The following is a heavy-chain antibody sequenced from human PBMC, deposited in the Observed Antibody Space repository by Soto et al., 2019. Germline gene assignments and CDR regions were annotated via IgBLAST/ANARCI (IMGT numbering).Heavy chain of an antibody. CDR2: IIPIFGTA. D-gene: IGHD5-18*01. Sequence: QVQLVQSGAEVKKPGSSVKVSCKASGGTFSSYAISWVRQAPGQGLEWMGGIIPIFGTANYAQKFQGRVTITADESTSTAYMELSSLRSEDTAVYYCARVRGEVYSYGDNWFDPWGQGTLVTVSS. CDR3: ARVRGEVYSYGDNWFDP. J-gene: IGHJ5*02. V-gene: IGHV1-69*01. CDR1: GGTFSSYA.